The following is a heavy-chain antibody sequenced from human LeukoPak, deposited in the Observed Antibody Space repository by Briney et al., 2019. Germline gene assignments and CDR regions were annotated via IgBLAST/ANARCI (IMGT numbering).Heavy chain of an antibody. J-gene: IGHJ3*02. CDR1: GFTFDDYA. D-gene: IGHD3-10*01. Sequence: GGSLRLSCAASGFTFDDYAMHWVRQAPGKGLEWVSGISWNSGSIGYADSVKGRFTISRDNAKNSLYLQMNSLRAEDMALYYCAKDIGFRQEDLGAVLLWFGELRSSAFDIWGQGTMVTVSS. CDR3: AKDIGFRQEDLGAVLLWFGELRSSAFDI. V-gene: IGHV3-9*03. CDR2: ISWNSGSI.